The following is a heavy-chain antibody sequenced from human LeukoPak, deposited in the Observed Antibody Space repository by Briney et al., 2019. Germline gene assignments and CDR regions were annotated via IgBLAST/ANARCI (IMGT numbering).Heavy chain of an antibody. CDR1: GGTFSSYA. D-gene: IGHD2-15*01. V-gene: IGHV1-69*04. Sequence: ASVKVSCKASGGTFSSYAISWVRQAPGQGLEWMGRIIPILGIANYAQKFQGRVTITAGKSTSTAYMELSSLRSEDTAVYYCARAVVAATVGAFDIWGQGTMVTVSS. J-gene: IGHJ3*02. CDR3: ARAVVAATVGAFDI. CDR2: IIPILGIA.